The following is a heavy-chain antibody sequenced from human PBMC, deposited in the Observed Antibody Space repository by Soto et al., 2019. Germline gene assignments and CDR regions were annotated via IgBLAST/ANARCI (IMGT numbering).Heavy chain of an antibody. J-gene: IGHJ4*02. CDR2: ISAYNGNT. V-gene: IGHV1-18*01. Sequence: QVQLVQSGAEVKKPGASVKVSCKASGYTFTSYGISWVRQAPGQGLEWMGWISAYNGNTNYAQKLQXXVXMXXETSTSTAYMELRSLRSDDTAVYYCARELHGDPYYWGQGTLVTVSS. D-gene: IGHD4-17*01. CDR3: ARELHGDPYY. CDR1: GYTFTSYG.